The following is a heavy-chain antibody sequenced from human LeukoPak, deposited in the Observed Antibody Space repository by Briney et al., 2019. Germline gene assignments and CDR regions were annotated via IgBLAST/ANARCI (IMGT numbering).Heavy chain of an antibody. D-gene: IGHD6-19*01. CDR2: IYYSGTT. CDR3: ARPGDSSGWYFAY. CDR1: GGSISSSSYY. V-gene: IGHV4-39*01. Sequence: SETLSLTCTASGGSISSSSYYWGWIRQPPGKGLEWIGNIYYSGTTYYNPSLKSRVTISVDTSKNQFSLKLSSVTAADTAVYYCARPGDSSGWYFAYWGQGALVTVSS. J-gene: IGHJ4*02.